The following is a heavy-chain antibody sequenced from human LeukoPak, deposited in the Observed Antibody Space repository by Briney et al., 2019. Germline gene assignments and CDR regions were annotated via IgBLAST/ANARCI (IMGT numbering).Heavy chain of an antibody. D-gene: IGHD2-15*01. Sequence: ASVKVSCKASGGTFSGYAISWVRQAPGQGLEWMGGIIPIFGTANYAQKFQGRVTITADESTSTAYMELSSLRSEDTAVYYCARDLGYCSGGSCYDYWGQGTLVTVSS. CDR3: ARDLGYCSGGSCYDY. CDR2: IIPIFGTA. J-gene: IGHJ4*02. V-gene: IGHV1-69*13. CDR1: GGTFSGYA.